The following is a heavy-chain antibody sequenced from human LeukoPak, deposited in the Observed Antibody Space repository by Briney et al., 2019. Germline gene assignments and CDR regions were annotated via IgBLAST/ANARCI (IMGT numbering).Heavy chain of an antibody. CDR1: GFTFRDYW. CDR2: MNQDGSGK. V-gene: IGHV3-7*01. CDR3: ARDLDPIAVAGTDY. J-gene: IGHJ4*02. Sequence: GGSLRLSCAGSGFTFRDYWMSWVRQAPGKGLEWVANMNQDGSGKYYVDPVKGRFTISRDNAKNSLYLQMNSLRAEDTAVYYCARDLDPIAVAGTDYWGQGTLVTVSS. D-gene: IGHD6-19*01.